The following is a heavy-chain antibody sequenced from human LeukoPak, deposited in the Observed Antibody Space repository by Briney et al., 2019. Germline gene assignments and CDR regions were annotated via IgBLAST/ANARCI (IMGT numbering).Heavy chain of an antibody. D-gene: IGHD1-26*01. J-gene: IGHJ6*03. CDR2: IIPIFGTA. CDR3: AISSSGSYTYYYYYMDV. CDR1: GGTFTSYA. Sequence: ASVKVSCKASGGTFTSYAISWVRQAPGQGLEWMGGIIPIFGTANYAQKFQGRVTITADESTSTAYMELSRLRSEDTAVYYCAISSSGSYTYYYYYMDVWGKGTTVTVSS. V-gene: IGHV1-69*13.